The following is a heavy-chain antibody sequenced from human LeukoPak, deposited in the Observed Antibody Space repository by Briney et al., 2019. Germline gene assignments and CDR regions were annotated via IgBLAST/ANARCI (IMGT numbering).Heavy chain of an antibody. CDR1: VGSISSYY. D-gene: IGHD2-15*01. V-gene: IGHV4-59*01. Sequence: SETLSLTCTVSVGSISSYYWSWIRQPPGKGLEWIGYIYYSGSTNYNPSLNSRVTISVDTSKNQLSLKLSSVTAADTAVYYCARGIVVVVAATHYYYYYMDVWGKGTTVTVSS. CDR2: IYYSGST. J-gene: IGHJ6*03. CDR3: ARGIVVVVAATHYYYYYMDV.